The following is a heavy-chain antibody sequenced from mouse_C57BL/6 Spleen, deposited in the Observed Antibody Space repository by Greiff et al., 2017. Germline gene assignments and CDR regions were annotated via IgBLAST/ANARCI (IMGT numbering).Heavy chain of an antibody. CDR1: GYTFTDYY. CDR3: ASARGYTGFAY. V-gene: IGHV1-26*01. Sequence: VQLQQSGPELVKPGASVKISCKASGYTFTDYYMNWVKQRPGKSLEWIGDINPSNGCTSYNQKFKGQATLTVDKSSSTAYMELRSLTAEDSAVYYGASARGYTGFAYWGQGTLVTVSA. J-gene: IGHJ3*01. CDR2: INPSNGCT. D-gene: IGHD3-3*01.